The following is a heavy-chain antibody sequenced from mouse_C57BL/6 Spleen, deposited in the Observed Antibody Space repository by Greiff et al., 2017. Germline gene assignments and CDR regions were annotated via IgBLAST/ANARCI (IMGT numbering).Heavy chain of an antibody. J-gene: IGHJ2*01. CDR2: IHPNSGST. Sequence: QVQLQQPGAELVKPGASVKLSCKASGYTFTSYWMHWVKQRPGQGLEWIGMIHPNSGSTNYNEKFKSKATLTVDKSSSTAYMQLSSLTSEDSAVYDYAKEYYYGSNYFDYWGQGTTLTVSS. CDR1: GYTFTSYW. D-gene: IGHD1-1*01. CDR3: AKEYYYGSNYFDY. V-gene: IGHV1-64*01.